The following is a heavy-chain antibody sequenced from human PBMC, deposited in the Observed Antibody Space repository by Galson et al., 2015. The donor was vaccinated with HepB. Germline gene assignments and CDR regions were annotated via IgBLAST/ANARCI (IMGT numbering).Heavy chain of an antibody. J-gene: IGHJ4*02. CDR2: ISAYNGNT. D-gene: IGHD3-3*01. Sequence: SVKVSCKASGYAFTSYGISWVRQAPGQGLEWMGWISAYNGNTNYAQKLQGRVTMTTDTSTSTAYMELRSLRSDDTAVYYCARGSPSRRFLEWLLPDYWGQGTLVTVSS. CDR3: ARGSPSRRFLEWLLPDY. V-gene: IGHV1-18*01. CDR1: GYAFTSYG.